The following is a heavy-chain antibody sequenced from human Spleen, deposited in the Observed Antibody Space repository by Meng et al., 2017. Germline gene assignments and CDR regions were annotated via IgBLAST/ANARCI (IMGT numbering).Heavy chain of an antibody. CDR2: IKSGGNDI. CDR1: EDSFGTNW. CDR3: ASHIDRLPDAFDI. V-gene: IGHV3-74*01. Sequence: GGSLRLSCAASEDSFGTNWMHWVRQAPGKGLEWLSFIKSGGNDIRYADSVKGRFTISRDNSKNTLYLQMNSLRAEDTAVYYCASHIDRLPDAFDIWGQGTMVTVSS. D-gene: IGHD2-21*01. J-gene: IGHJ3*02.